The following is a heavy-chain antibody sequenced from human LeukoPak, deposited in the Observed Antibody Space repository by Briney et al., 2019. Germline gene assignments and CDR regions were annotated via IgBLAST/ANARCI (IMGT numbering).Heavy chain of an antibody. Sequence: ASVKVSCKASGYTFTDYYIHWVRQAPGPGLEWMGWINPNTGGTHYAQNFQGRVTITGDTSISTAYMELMKLTSDDTAIYYCARGEYRYGYDSWGQGPLVTVSS. CDR2: INPNTGGT. D-gene: IGHD5-18*01. V-gene: IGHV1-2*02. CDR1: GYTFTDYY. J-gene: IGHJ5*01. CDR3: ARGEYRYGYDS.